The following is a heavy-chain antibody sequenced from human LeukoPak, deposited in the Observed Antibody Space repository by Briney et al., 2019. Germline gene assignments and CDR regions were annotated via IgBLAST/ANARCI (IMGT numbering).Heavy chain of an antibody. CDR1: GGSISSSSYY. D-gene: IGHD6-13*01. Sequence: SETLSLTCTVSGGSISSSSYYWGWIRQPPGKGLEWIGSIYYSGSTYYNPSLKSRVTISVDTSKNQFSLKLSSVTAADTAVYYCARHMPYPAGIQHPLDAFDIWGQGTMVTVSS. V-gene: IGHV4-39*01. CDR2: IYYSGST. J-gene: IGHJ3*02. CDR3: ARHMPYPAGIQHPLDAFDI.